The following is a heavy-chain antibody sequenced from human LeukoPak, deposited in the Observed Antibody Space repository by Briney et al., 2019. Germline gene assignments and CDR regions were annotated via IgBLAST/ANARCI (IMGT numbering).Heavy chain of an antibody. Sequence: GGSLRLSCAASGFTVSSNYMSWVRQAPGKGLEWVSVIYSGGSTYYADSVKGRFTISRDNSKNTLYLQMNSLRAEDTAVYYCARATDGLKIDYWGQETLVTVSS. V-gene: IGHV3-53*01. D-gene: IGHD3-16*01. J-gene: IGHJ4*02. CDR3: ARATDGLKIDY. CDR2: IYSGGST. CDR1: GFTVSSNY.